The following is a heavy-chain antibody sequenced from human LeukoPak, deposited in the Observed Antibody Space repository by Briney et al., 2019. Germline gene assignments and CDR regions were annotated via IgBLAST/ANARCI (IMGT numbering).Heavy chain of an antibody. CDR2: IYHSGST. V-gene: IGHV4-38-2*01. CDR1: GGSFSGYY. D-gene: IGHD2-2*01. J-gene: IGHJ6*03. Sequence: PSETLSLTCAVYGGSFSGYYWGWIRQPPGKGLEWIGSIYHSGSTYYNPSLKRRVTISVDTSKNQFSLKLSSVTAADTAVYYCARIRQGYCSRTSCYLGYMDVWGKGTTVTVSS. CDR3: ARIRQGYCSRTSCYLGYMDV.